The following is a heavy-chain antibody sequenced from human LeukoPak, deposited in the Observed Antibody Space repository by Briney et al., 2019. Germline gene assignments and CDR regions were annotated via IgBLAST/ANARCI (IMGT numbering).Heavy chain of an antibody. CDR3: AKTHSTVVVPAAPADY. J-gene: IGHJ4*02. Sequence: PGGSLRLSCAASGFTFSSYGMHWVRQAPGKGLEWVAVISYDGSNKYYADSVKGRFTISRDNSKNTLYLQMNSLRAEDTAVYYCAKTHSTVVVPAAPADYWGRGTLVTVSS. CDR1: GFTFSSYG. CDR2: ISYDGSNK. V-gene: IGHV3-30*18. D-gene: IGHD2-2*01.